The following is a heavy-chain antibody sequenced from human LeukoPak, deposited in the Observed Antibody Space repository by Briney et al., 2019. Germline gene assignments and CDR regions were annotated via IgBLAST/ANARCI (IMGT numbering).Heavy chain of an antibody. CDR1: GYTFTGYY. CDR2: ISAYNGNT. J-gene: IGHJ4*02. D-gene: IGHD2-2*02. Sequence: GASVKVSCKASGYTFTGYYMHWVRQAPGQGLEWMGWISAYNGNTNYAQKLQGRVTMTTDTSTSTAYMELRSLRSDDTAVYYCARTPQMYAAIHPMGYWGQGTLVTASS. V-gene: IGHV1-18*04. CDR3: ARTPQMYAAIHPMGY.